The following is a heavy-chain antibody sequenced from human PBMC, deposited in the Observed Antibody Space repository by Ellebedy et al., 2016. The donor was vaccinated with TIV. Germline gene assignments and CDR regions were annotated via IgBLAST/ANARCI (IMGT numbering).Heavy chain of an antibody. D-gene: IGHD3-3*01. CDR1: GHTFTTYG. V-gene: IGHV1-3*04. Sequence: ASVKVSXXASGHTFTTYGIHWVRQAPGQRLEWMGRINTGNGNTKYSQKLQGRVSITRDTSASTAYMELRSLMSEDTAVYYCATREWQDPMDVWGQGTTVTVSS. CDR2: INTGNGNT. CDR3: ATREWQDPMDV. J-gene: IGHJ6*02.